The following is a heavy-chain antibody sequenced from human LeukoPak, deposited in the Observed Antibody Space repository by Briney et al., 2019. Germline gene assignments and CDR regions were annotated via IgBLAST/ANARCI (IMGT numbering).Heavy chain of an antibody. CDR3: ARGRYYYGMDV. Sequence: SETLPLTCTVSGGSISSGDYYWSWIRQPPGKGLEWIGYIYYSGSTYYNPSLKSRVTISVDTSKNQFSLKLSSVTAADTAVYYCARGRYYYGMDVWGQGTTVTVSS. V-gene: IGHV4-30-4*01. CDR1: GGSISSGDYY. J-gene: IGHJ6*02. CDR2: IYYSGST.